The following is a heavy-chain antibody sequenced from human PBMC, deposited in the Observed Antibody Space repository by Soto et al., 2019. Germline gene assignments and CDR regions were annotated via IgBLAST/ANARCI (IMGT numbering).Heavy chain of an antibody. D-gene: IGHD3-9*01. Sequence: GASVKVSCKASRYTFTTYSMHWVRQAPGQGLEWMAWINAGNGNTKYSQKFQGRVTITRDTSANTAYMELSSLRSEDTAVYYCARDSATYDVLTGYYLAHWGQGTLVTVSS. CDR2: INAGNGNT. CDR1: RYTFTTYS. CDR3: ARDSATYDVLTGYYLAH. J-gene: IGHJ4*02. V-gene: IGHV1-3*01.